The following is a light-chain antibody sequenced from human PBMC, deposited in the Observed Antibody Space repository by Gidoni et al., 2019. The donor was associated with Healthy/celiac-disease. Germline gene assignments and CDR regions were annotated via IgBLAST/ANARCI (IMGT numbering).Light chain of an antibody. CDR3: GTWDSSLSAYV. Sequence: QSVLTQPPSLSAPPGQKVTIPCSGSSSNIGNNYVSWYQQLPGTAPKLLIYDNNKRPSGIPDRFSGSKSGTSATLGITGLQTGDEADYYCGTWDSSLSAYVFGTGTKVTVL. J-gene: IGLJ1*01. CDR1: SSNIGNNY. V-gene: IGLV1-51*01. CDR2: DNN.